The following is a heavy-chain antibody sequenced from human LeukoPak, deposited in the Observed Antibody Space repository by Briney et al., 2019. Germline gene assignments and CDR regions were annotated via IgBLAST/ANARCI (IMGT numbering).Heavy chain of an antibody. Sequence: PGRSLRLSCAASGFTFDDYAMHWVRQAPGKGLEWVSGISWNSGSIGYADSVKGRFTISRDNAKNSLYLQMNSLRAEDTALYYCARDGVITMIVVAPDIWGQGTMVTVSS. CDR3: ARDGVITMIVVAPDI. CDR2: ISWNSGSI. V-gene: IGHV3-9*01. D-gene: IGHD3-22*01. J-gene: IGHJ3*02. CDR1: GFTFDDYA.